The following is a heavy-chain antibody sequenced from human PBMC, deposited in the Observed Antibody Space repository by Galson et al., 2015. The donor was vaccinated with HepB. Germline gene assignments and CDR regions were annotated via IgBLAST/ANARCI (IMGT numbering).Heavy chain of an antibody. V-gene: IGHV3-11*06. CDR1: GFTFSDYY. Sequence: SLRLSCAASGFTFSDYYMSWIRQAPGKGLEWVSYISSSSSYTNYADSVKGRFTISRDNAKNSLYLQMNSLRAEDTAVYYCASHGYSSSWPRDLGYYWGQGTLVTVSS. J-gene: IGHJ4*02. CDR2: ISSSSSYT. CDR3: ASHGYSSSWPRDLGYY. D-gene: IGHD6-13*01.